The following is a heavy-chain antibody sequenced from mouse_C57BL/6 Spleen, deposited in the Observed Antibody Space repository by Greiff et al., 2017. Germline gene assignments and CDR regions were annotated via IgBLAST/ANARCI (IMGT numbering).Heavy chain of an antibody. CDR2: IDPENGDT. Sequence: VQLQQSGAELVRPGASVKLSCTASGFNIKDDYMPWVKQRPEQGLVWIGWIDPENGDTEYASKFQGQATITADTSTNTAYLQISSLTSEDTAVYYCTTYYGKRMDYWGQGTSVTVSS. V-gene: IGHV14-4*01. D-gene: IGHD2-1*01. J-gene: IGHJ4*01. CDR1: GFNIKDDY. CDR3: TTYYGKRMDY.